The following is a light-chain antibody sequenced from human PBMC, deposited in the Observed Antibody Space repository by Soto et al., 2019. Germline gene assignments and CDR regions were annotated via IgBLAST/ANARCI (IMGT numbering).Light chain of an antibody. CDR1: SSDVGGYNY. Sequence: QSALTQPASVSGSPGQSITISCTGTSSDVGGYNYVSWYQQQTGKAPKLMIYDVSNRPSGVSNRFSGSKSGNTASLTISGLQVEDEADYYCSSYTSSSTLGVVFGGGTKVTVL. CDR2: DVS. J-gene: IGLJ2*01. CDR3: SSYTSSSTLGVV. V-gene: IGLV2-14*01.